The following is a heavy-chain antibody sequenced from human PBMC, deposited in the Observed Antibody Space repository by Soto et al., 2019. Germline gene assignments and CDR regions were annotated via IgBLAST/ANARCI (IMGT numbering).Heavy chain of an antibody. Sequence: ASVKVSCKASGGTFSSYAISWVRQAPGQGLEWMGGIIPIFGTANYAQKFQGRVTITAEKSTSTAYMELSSLRSEDTAVYYCARDGYGSSGWSPYHYYGMAVWGQGTPVTVSS. D-gene: IGHD6-19*01. V-gene: IGHV1-69*06. CDR3: ARDGYGSSGWSPYHYYGMAV. CDR1: GGTFSSYA. J-gene: IGHJ6*02. CDR2: IIPIFGTA.